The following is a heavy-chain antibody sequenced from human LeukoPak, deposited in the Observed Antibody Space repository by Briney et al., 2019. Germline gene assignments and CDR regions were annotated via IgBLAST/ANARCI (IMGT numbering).Heavy chain of an antibody. V-gene: IGHV3-30*02. D-gene: IGHD3-10*01. CDR2: IHYDGARS. CDR3: AKAIWVAATSSWFCLDY. J-gene: IGHJ4*02. CDR1: GFTCSGYG. Sequence: GGSLRFPCAASGFTCSGYGMHWVRQAPGKGLEWVAFIHYDGARSYYADSVKGRFTISRDNSRNTLYLQMNSLRPEDTAVYYCAKAIWVAATSSWFCLDYWGQGTLVTVSS.